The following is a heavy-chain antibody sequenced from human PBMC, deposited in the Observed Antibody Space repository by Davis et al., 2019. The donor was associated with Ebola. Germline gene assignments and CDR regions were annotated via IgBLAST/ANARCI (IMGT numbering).Heavy chain of an antibody. V-gene: IGHV1-46*01. CDR2: INPSAGYT. CDR1: GYTFSNYY. J-gene: IGHJ6*02. Sequence: ASAKVSCKASGYTFSNYYLHWVRQAPGQGLEWMGVINPSAGYTNYAQKFQGRVTITRDTSTSTVHLEVRRLRSEDTAVYYCARDGPDYYGLDVWGQGTAVAVSS. CDR3: ARDGPDYYGLDV.